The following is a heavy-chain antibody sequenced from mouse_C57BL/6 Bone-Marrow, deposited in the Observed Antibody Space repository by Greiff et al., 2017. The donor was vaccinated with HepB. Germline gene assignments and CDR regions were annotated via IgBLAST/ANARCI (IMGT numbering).Heavy chain of an antibody. Sequence: EVMLVESGGDLVKPGGSLKLSCAASGFTFSSYGMSWVRQTPDKRLEWVATISSGGSYTYYPDSVKGRFTISRDNAKKTLYLQMSSLKSEDTAMYYCARRGYGSSHWYFDVWGTGTTVTVSS. V-gene: IGHV5-6*02. J-gene: IGHJ1*03. CDR3: ARRGYGSSHWYFDV. CDR1: GFTFSSYG. CDR2: ISSGGSYT. D-gene: IGHD1-1*01.